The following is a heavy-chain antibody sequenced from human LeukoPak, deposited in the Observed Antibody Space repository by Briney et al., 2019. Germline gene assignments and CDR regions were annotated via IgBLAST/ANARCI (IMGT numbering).Heavy chain of an antibody. V-gene: IGHV3-23*01. CDR2: ISGSGTST. CDR1: GFTFSSYS. D-gene: IGHD2-2*01. CDR3: AKVCGSSCYFPES. Sequence: PGGSLRLSCAASGFTFSSYSMSWVRQAPGKGLEWVSAISGSGTSTYHAASVKGRFTISRDNSKDTLYLQMNSLTAEDTAMYHCAKVCGSSCYFPESWGQGTLVTVSS. J-gene: IGHJ5*02.